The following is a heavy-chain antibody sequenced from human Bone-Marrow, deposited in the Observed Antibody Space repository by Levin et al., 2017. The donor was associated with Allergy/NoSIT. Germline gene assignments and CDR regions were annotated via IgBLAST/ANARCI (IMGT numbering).Heavy chain of an antibody. J-gene: IGHJ6*02. V-gene: IGHV3-30-3*01. CDR1: GFTFSSYA. D-gene: IGHD3-22*01. CDR2: ISYDGSNK. Sequence: GESLKISCAASGFTFSSYAMHWVRQAPGKGLEWVAVISYDGSNKYYADSVKGRFTISRDNSKNTLYLQMNSLRAEDTAVYYCARDGFPEPLRTTIKYDSSGYYRYDYYGMDVWGQGTTVTVSS. CDR3: ARDGFPEPLRTTIKYDSSGYYRYDYYGMDV.